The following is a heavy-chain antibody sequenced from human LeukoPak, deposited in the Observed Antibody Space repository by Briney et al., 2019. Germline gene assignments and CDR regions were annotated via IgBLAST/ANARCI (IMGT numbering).Heavy chain of an antibody. J-gene: IGHJ4*02. CDR1: GFTFSSYA. Sequence: GGSLRLSCAASGFTFSSYAMSWVRQAPGKGLDWVSAISASGGNTYYADSVKGRFTISRDNPKNTLYLQMNSLRAEDTAVYYCAKGNSGSYFYFDYWGQGTLVTVSS. V-gene: IGHV3-23*01. CDR3: AKGNSGSYFYFDY. CDR2: ISASGGNT. D-gene: IGHD1-26*01.